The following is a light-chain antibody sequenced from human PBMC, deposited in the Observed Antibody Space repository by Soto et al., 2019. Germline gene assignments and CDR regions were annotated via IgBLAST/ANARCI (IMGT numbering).Light chain of an antibody. V-gene: IGKV1-17*02. Sequence: DIPMTQSPSSLSASVGDRVTITCRASQDIRSDLGWYQQRPGRAPKRLIYATFTLQSGVPSRFSGSRSGTEFTLTISNLQPEDFATYYCLQCNSYPRTFGQGTKVEI. J-gene: IGKJ1*01. CDR1: QDIRSD. CDR3: LQCNSYPRT. CDR2: ATF.